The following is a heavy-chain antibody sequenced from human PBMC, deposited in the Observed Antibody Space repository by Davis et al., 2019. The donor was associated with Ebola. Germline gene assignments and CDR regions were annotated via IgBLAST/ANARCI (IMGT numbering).Heavy chain of an antibody. V-gene: IGHV1-46*01. Sequence: ASVKVSCKASGYTFTSYYMHWVRQAPGQGLEWMGIINPSGGSTSYAQKFQGRVTMTRDTSISTAYMELSRLRSDDTAVYYCARHRGSSSFRAHAFDIWGQGTMVTVSS. CDR1: GYTFTSYY. CDR3: ARHRGSSSFRAHAFDI. D-gene: IGHD6-6*01. J-gene: IGHJ3*02. CDR2: INPSGGST.